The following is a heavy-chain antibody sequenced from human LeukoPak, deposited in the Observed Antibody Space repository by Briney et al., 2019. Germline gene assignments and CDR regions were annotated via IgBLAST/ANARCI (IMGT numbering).Heavy chain of an antibody. Sequence: SETLSLTCTVSGGSISSGDYYWSWIRQPPGKGLEWIGYIYYSGSTYYNPSLKSRVTISVDTSKNQFSLKLSSVTAADTAVYYCARDHSSLGGFDPWGQGTLVTVSS. CDR1: GGSISSGDYY. CDR2: IYYSGST. CDR3: ARDHSSLGGFDP. J-gene: IGHJ5*02. D-gene: IGHD6-13*01. V-gene: IGHV4-30-4*01.